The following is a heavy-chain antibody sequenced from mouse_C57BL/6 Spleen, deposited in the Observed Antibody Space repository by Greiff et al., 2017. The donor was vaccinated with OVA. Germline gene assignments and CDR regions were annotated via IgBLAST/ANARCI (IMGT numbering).Heavy chain of an antibody. D-gene: IGHD1-1*01. CDR1: GFTFTDYY. Sequence: EVKLEESGGGLVQPGGSLSLSCAASGFTFTDYYMSWVRQPPGKALEWLGFIRNKANGYTTEYSASVKGRFTISRDNSQSILYLQMNALRAEDSATYYCARSPTTVVATDWYFDVWGTGTTVTVSS. CDR2: IRNKANGYTT. J-gene: IGHJ1*03. CDR3: ARSPTTVVATDWYFDV. V-gene: IGHV7-3*01.